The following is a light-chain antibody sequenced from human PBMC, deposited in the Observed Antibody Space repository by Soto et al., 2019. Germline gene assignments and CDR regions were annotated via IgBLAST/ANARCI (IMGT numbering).Light chain of an antibody. J-gene: IGKJ4*01. CDR1: QSVTANY. CDR2: GAS. CDR3: QQYGSSPLT. Sequence: VLTQSPGTRSLSPGDRATLSCRASQSVTANYLAWYQQKPGQGPRLLIYGASSRATGIPDRFSGSGSGTDFTLTITRLEPEDLAVYFCQQYGSSPLTFGGGTKVEIK. V-gene: IGKV3-20*01.